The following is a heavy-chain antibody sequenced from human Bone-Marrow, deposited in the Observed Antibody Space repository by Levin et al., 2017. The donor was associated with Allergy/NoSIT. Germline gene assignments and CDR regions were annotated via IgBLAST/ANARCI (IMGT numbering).Heavy chain of an antibody. CDR1: GFTFSRYG. J-gene: IGHJ4*02. D-gene: IGHD5-24*01. Sequence: GESLKISCAASGFTFSRYGMHWVRQAPGKGLEWVAVIWYDGNIKYYADSVQGRFTISRDNSKNTLYLQMNSLGDEDTGVYYCARDQGWFDYWGQGTLVTVSS. CDR3: ARDQGWFDY. V-gene: IGHV3-33*01. CDR2: IWYDGNIK.